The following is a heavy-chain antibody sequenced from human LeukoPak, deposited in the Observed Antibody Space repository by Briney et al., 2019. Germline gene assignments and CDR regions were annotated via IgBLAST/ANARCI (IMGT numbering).Heavy chain of an antibody. CDR3: ARNSGLRGRRYYFDY. CDR1: GGSFSGYY. V-gene: IGHV4-34*01. D-gene: IGHD1-26*01. Sequence: SETLSLTRAVYGGSFSGYYWSWIRQPPGKGLEWIGEINHSGSTNYNPSLKSRVTISVDTSKNQFSLKLSSVTAADTAVYYCARNSGLRGRRYYFDYWGQGTLVTVSS. CDR2: INHSGST. J-gene: IGHJ4*02.